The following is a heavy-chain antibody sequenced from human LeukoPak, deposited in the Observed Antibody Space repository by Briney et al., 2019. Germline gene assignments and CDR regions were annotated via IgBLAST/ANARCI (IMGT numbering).Heavy chain of an antibody. CDR1: GFTFSSYA. CDR2: ISGSGGST. V-gene: IGHV3-23*01. Sequence: GGSLRLSCAASGFTFSSYAMSWVRQAPGKGLEWVSAISGSGGSTYYADSVKGRFTISRDNSKNTLYLQMNSLRAEDTAVYYCAKGLGSGYYYYYYCMDVWGKGTTVTVSS. CDR3: AKGLGSGYYYYYYCMDV. J-gene: IGHJ6*03. D-gene: IGHD3-22*01.